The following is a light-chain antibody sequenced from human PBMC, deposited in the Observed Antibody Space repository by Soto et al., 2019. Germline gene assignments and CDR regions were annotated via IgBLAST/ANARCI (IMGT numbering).Light chain of an antibody. CDR2: DTS. Sequence: EIVLTQSPATLSLSPGEGATLSCRASQSVNSYLAWYQQKPGQAPRLLIYDTSSRATGIPARFSGSGSGTDFTLTISSLEPEDFAVYYCQQRGNWPLTFGGGTKVEIK. J-gene: IGKJ4*01. V-gene: IGKV3-11*01. CDR1: QSVNSY. CDR3: QQRGNWPLT.